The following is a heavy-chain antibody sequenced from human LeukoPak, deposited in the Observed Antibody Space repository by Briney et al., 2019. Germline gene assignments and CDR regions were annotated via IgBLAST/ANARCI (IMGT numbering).Heavy chain of an antibody. CDR3: ARVGGYCSSAACLGGFDY. Sequence: PGGSLRLSCAASGFTFSSYGMHWVRQAPGKGLGWVAVIWYDGSNKYYADSVKGRFTISRDNSKNSLTLQMNSLRAEDMDVYYCARVGGYCSSAACLGGFDYWGQGTPVTVSS. CDR2: IWYDGSNK. CDR1: GFTFSSYG. V-gene: IGHV3-33*01. J-gene: IGHJ4*02. D-gene: IGHD2-2*01.